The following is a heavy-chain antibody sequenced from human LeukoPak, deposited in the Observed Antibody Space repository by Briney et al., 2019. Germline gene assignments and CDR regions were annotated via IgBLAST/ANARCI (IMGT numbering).Heavy chain of an antibody. CDR1: GGSISSYY. J-gene: IGHJ1*01. CDR2: ISGSGGST. CDR3: AKEATVTKVFQH. V-gene: IGHV3-23*01. Sequence: ETLSLTCTVSGGSISSYYWSWVRQAPGKGLEWVSAISGSGGSTYYADSVKGRFTISRDNSKNTLYLQMNSLRAEDTAVYYCAKEATVTKVFQHWGQGTLVTVSS. D-gene: IGHD4-17*01.